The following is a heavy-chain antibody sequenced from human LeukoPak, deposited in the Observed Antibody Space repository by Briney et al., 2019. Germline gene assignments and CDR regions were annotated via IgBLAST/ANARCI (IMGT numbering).Heavy chain of an antibody. D-gene: IGHD1-26*01. CDR3: ARQSGSSYNWFDP. CDR2: IYYSGST. J-gene: IGHJ5*02. CDR1: GFSLSTSGMC. V-gene: IGHV4-39*01. Sequence: SGPALVKPTQTLTLTCTFSGFSLSTSGMCVSWIRQPPGKGLEWIGSIYYSGSTYYKPSLKSRVTMSVDTSKNQFSLNLRSVTAADTAAYYCARQSGSSYNWFDPWGQGTLVTVSS.